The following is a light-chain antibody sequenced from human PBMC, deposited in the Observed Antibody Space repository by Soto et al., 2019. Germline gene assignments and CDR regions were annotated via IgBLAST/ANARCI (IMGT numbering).Light chain of an antibody. Sequence: SYELTQPPSVSVSPGQTASITCSGDKLGDKYACWYQQKPGQSPVLVIYQDSKRPSGIPERFSGSNSGNTATLTISGTQAMEEADYYCQAWDSRTVVFGGGTKLTAL. CDR3: QAWDSRTVV. V-gene: IGLV3-1*01. CDR2: QDS. J-gene: IGLJ2*01. CDR1: KLGDKY.